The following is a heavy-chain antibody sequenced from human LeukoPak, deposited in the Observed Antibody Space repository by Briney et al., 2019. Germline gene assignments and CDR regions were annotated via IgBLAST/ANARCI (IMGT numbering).Heavy chain of an antibody. V-gene: IGHV4-61*08. J-gene: IGHJ3*02. D-gene: IGHD3-3*01. Sequence: SETLSLTCTVSGGSISSGGYYWSWIRQHPGKGLEWIGYIYYSGSTYYNPSLKSRVTISVDTSKNQFSLKLSSVTAADTAVYYCARVLHDFALGAFDIWGQRTMVTVSS. CDR1: GGSISSGGYY. CDR3: ARVLHDFALGAFDI. CDR2: IYYSGST.